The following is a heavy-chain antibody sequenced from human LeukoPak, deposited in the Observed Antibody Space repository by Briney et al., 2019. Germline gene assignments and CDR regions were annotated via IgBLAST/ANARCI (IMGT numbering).Heavy chain of an antibody. V-gene: IGHV3-15*01. CDR1: GSTFSIAW. Sequence: KTGGSLSLSCAASGSTFSIAWMNWVRQTPGKGLEWVGHIKSKIDGGTTDYAEPVKGRFTISRDDSKNTVYLRMNSLKTEDTAVYYCTTGYGSTWYGWGQGTLVTVSS. D-gene: IGHD6-13*01. CDR3: TTGYGSTWYG. J-gene: IGHJ4*02. CDR2: IKSKIDGGTT.